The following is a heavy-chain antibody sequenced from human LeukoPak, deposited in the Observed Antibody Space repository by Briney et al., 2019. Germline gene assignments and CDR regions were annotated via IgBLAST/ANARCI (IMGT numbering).Heavy chain of an antibody. V-gene: IGHV3-66*01. CDR2: IYSGGST. J-gene: IGHJ4*02. CDR3: ASMEGDYYDSSGSYHFDY. CDR1: GFTVSSNY. D-gene: IGHD3-22*01. Sequence: GGSLRLSCAASGFTVSSNYMSWVRQAPGKGLEWVSVIYSGGSTYYADSMKGRFTISRDNSKNTLYLQMNSLRAEDTAVYYCASMEGDYYDSSGSYHFDYWGQGTLVTVSS.